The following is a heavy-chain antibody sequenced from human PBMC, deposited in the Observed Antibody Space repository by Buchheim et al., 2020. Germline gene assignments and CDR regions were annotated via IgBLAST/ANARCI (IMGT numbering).Heavy chain of an antibody. V-gene: IGHV4-59*01. CDR3: AKFDLSRGYYGSVNSYYGMDV. J-gene: IGHJ6*02. Sequence: QVQLQESGPGLVKPWETLSLTCTVSGNSISSFYWSWIRQPPGKGLEWIGYVSYTGTTDYNPSLKSRVTISVDTSKNHFSLRLSSVTAADAAVYYCAKFDLSRGYYGSVNSYYGMDVWGQGTT. CDR2: VSYTGTT. D-gene: IGHD3-10*01. CDR1: GNSISSFY.